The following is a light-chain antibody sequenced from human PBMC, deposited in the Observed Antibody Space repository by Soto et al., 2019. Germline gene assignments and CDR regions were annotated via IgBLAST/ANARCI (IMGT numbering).Light chain of an antibody. V-gene: IGLV2-11*01. CDR1: SSDVGGYNY. J-gene: IGLJ2*01. Sequence: QSALTQPRSVSGSPGQSVTISCTGTSSDVGGYNYVSCYQQHPGKAPKLIMYDVSKRPSGVPDRFSGSKSGNTASLTISGLQAEDEADYYCCSYAGSYTVVFGGGTKLTVL. CDR3: CSYAGSYTVV. CDR2: DVS.